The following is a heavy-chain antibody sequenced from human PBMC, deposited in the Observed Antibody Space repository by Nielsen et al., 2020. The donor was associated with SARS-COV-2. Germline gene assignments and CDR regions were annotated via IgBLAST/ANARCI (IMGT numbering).Heavy chain of an antibody. V-gene: IGHV4-31*03. D-gene: IGHD1-14*01. J-gene: IGHJ3*02. Sequence: SETLSLTCTVSGGSIKTASYYWSWIRQHPGWGPEWVGYIYHTGSTYYNAALESRVTISADMSRNQFSLELTSLTAADTAVYYCARGIRPRHVFDIWGQGTMVTVSS. CDR1: GGSIKTASYY. CDR3: ARGIRPRHVFDI. CDR2: IYHTGST.